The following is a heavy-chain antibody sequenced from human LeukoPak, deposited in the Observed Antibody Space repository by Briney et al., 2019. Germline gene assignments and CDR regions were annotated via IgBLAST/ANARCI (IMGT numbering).Heavy chain of an antibody. V-gene: IGHV4-59*01. CDR3: ARDLIAGGGTDAFEI. J-gene: IGHJ3*02. D-gene: IGHD6-19*01. CDR1: GGSISSYY. Sequence: SETLSLTCTVSGGSISSYYWSWIRQPPGKGLDWIGYIYYSGSTIYNPPLKSRVTIPVDPSRNQFSLKLTSVTAEDTAVYYCARDLIAGGGTDAFEIWGQGTMVTVSS. CDR2: IYYSGST.